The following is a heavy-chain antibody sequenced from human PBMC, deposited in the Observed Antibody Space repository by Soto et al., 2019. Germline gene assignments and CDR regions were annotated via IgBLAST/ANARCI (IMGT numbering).Heavy chain of an antibody. V-gene: IGHV4-34*01. D-gene: IGHD3-10*01. CDR1: GGSFSGYY. CDR3: ARGPVTMVRGIDFDP. CDR2: INHSGST. J-gene: IGHJ5*02. Sequence: SETLSLTCAVYGGSFSGYYWSWIRQPPGKGLEWIGEINHSGSTNYNPSLKSRVTISVDTSKNQFSLKLSSVTAADTAVYYCARGPVTMVRGIDFDPWGQGTLVTVSS.